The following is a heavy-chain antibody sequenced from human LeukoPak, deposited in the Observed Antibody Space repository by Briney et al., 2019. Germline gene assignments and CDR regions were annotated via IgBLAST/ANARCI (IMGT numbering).Heavy chain of an antibody. CDR2: IYYSGST. CDR3: ARGIAAAGIGHFDY. CDR1: GGSISSSSYY. V-gene: IGHV4-39*01. Sequence: SETLSLTCTVSGGSISSSSYYWGWIRQPPGKGLEWIGSIYYSGSTYYNPSLKSRVTISVDTSKNQFSLKLSSVTAADTAVYYCARGIAAAGIGHFDYWGQGTLVTVSS. D-gene: IGHD6-13*01. J-gene: IGHJ4*02.